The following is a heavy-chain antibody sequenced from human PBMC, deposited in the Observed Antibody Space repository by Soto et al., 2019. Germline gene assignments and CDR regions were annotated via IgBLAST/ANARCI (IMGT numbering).Heavy chain of an antibody. V-gene: IGHV3-30*18. J-gene: IGHJ4*02. Sequence: QVQLVESGGGVVQPGRSLRLSCAASGFTFSSYGMHWVRQAPGKGLEWVAVMSYDGSNKYYADSVKGRFTISRDNSKNTLYLQMNSLRAEDTAVYYCAKAFSGWYGPDYWGQGTLVTVSS. CDR2: MSYDGSNK. CDR1: GFTFSSYG. CDR3: AKAFSGWYGPDY. D-gene: IGHD6-19*01.